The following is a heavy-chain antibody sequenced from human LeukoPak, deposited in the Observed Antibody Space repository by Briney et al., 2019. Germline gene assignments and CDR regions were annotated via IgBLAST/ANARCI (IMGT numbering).Heavy chain of an antibody. CDR1: GFTFSSYA. D-gene: IGHD5-24*01. CDR3: AKSGYNRFDY. J-gene: IGHJ4*02. CDR2: ITATSSST. Sequence: GGSLRLSCAASGFTFSSYAMSWVRQAPGKGLEWVSAITATSSSTYDADSVKGRFTISRDNSKNTLYLQMNSLIAEDTAVYYCAKSGYNRFDYWGQGTRVTVSS. V-gene: IGHV3-23*01.